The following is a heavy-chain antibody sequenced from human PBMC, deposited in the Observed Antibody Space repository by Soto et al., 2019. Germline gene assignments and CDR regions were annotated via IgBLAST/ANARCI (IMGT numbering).Heavy chain of an antibody. CDR1: GGSISSYY. D-gene: IGHD5-18*01. V-gene: IGHV4-59*08. CDR2: IYYSGST. J-gene: IGHJ3*02. Sequence: PSETLSLTCTASGGSISSYYWSWIRQPPGKGLEWIGYIYYSGSTNYNPSLKSRVTISVDTSKNQFSLKLSSVTAADTAVYYCARTSRRGYSYGNAFDIWGQGTMVTVSS. CDR3: ARTSRRGYSYGNAFDI.